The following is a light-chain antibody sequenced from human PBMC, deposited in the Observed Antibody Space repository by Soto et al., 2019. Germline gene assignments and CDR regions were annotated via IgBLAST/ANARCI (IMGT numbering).Light chain of an antibody. Sequence: QSVLSQTPSASGTPGQRVTISCSGTTSNLGSNTDHWYQQLPGTAPKRLIHSNNQRPSGVPDRFSGSKSGTSASLAISGLQSEDEADYYCATWDDSLNDYVFGTGTKVTVL. CDR3: ATWDDSLNDYV. CDR2: SNN. V-gene: IGLV1-44*01. CDR1: TSNLGSNT. J-gene: IGLJ1*01.